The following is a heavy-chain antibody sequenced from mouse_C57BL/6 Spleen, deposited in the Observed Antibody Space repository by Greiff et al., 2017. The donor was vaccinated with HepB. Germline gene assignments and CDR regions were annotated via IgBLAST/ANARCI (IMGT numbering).Heavy chain of an antibody. CDR3: ARRATMVTHFDY. J-gene: IGHJ2*01. CDR1: GYTFTSYW. D-gene: IGHD2-2*01. Sequence: QVQLQQPGAELVKPGASVKLSCKASGYTFTSYWMQWVNQRPGQGLEWIGEIDPSDSYTNYNQKFKGKATLTVDTSSSTAYMQLSSLTSEDSAVYYCARRATMVTHFDYWGQGTTLTVSS. V-gene: IGHV1-50*01. CDR2: IDPSDSYT.